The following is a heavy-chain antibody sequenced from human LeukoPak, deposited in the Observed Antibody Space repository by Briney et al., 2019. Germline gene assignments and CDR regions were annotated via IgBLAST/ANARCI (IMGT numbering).Heavy chain of an antibody. CDR2: INPNSGNT. D-gene: IGHD2-2*02. Sequence: GSVKVSCKASGYTFTGYYMHWVRQAPGQGLEWMGWINPNSGNTGYAQKFQGRVTMTRNTSISTAYMELSSLRSEDTAVYYCAIYCSSTSCYTSYYYYGMDVWGQGTTVTVSS. CDR3: AIYCSSTSCYTSYYYYGMDV. CDR1: GYTFTGYY. J-gene: IGHJ6*02. V-gene: IGHV1-8*02.